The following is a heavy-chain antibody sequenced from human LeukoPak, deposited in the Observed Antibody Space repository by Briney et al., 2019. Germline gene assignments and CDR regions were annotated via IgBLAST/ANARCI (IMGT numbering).Heavy chain of an antibody. CDR2: INPNSGGT. CDR3: ARDFKTLTTYYDNVFDY. J-gene: IGHJ4*02. CDR1: GYTFTGYY. D-gene: IGHD3-9*01. Sequence: GASVKVSCKASGYTFTGYYMHWVRRAPGQGLEWMGWINPNSGGTNYAQKLQGRVTMTTDTSTSTAYMELRSLRSDDTAVYYCARDFKTLTTYYDNVFDYWGQGTLVTVSS. V-gene: IGHV1-2*02.